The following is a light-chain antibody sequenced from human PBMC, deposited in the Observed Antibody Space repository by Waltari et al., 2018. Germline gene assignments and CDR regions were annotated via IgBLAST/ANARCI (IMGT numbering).Light chain of an antibody. Sequence: DIVMTQSPLSLPVTPGEPASISCRSSQSLPHSNGYNHLDWYLQKPGQPPQLLIYLDSSRASGVPDRFSGSGSGTDFTLKISRVEAEDVGVYYSMLGYTFGQGTKLEIK. CDR1: QSLPHSNGYNH. V-gene: IGKV2-28*01. CDR3: MLGYT. J-gene: IGKJ2*01. CDR2: LDS.